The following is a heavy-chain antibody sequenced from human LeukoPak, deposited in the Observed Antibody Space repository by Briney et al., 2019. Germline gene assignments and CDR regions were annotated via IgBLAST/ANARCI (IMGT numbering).Heavy chain of an antibody. Sequence: GGSLRLSCAASGFTFSSYAMHWVRQAPGKGLEWVAVISYDGSNKYYADSVKGRFTISRDNSKNTLYLQMNSLRAEDTVVYYCARDRGYYDSSGYPDYWGQGTLVTVSS. J-gene: IGHJ4*02. D-gene: IGHD3-22*01. CDR3: ARDRGYYDSSGYPDY. CDR1: GFTFSSYA. CDR2: ISYDGSNK. V-gene: IGHV3-30-3*01.